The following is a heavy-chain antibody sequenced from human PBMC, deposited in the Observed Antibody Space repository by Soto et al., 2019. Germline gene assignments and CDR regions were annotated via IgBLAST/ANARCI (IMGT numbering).Heavy chain of an antibody. CDR2: IYSGGYT. V-gene: IGHV3-53*01. CDR3: ATPPGGGGY. J-gene: IGHJ4*02. D-gene: IGHD3-10*01. Sequence: EVQLVESGGGLIQPGGSLRLSCAVSGFTVSNNYMSWVRQAPGKGLEGVSVIYSGGYTAYGDSVKGRFTISRDNSKNTDFFKNKRRGAGGTGVFYRATPPGGGGYWGQGTLVTVSS. CDR1: GFTVSNNY.